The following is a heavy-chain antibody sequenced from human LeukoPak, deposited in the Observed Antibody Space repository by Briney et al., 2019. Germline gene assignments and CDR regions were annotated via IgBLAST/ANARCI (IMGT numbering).Heavy chain of an antibody. Sequence: PGGSLRLSCAASGFTFSSYSMNWVRQAPGKGLEWVSYISGSSSTIYYADSVEGRFTISRDNAKNSLYLQMNSLRAEDTAVYYCARVKAPFLVFGGGAWFDPWGQGTLVTVSS. D-gene: IGHD3-16*01. CDR1: GFTFSSYS. CDR3: ARVKAPFLVFGGGAWFDP. J-gene: IGHJ5*02. V-gene: IGHV3-48*01. CDR2: ISGSSSTI.